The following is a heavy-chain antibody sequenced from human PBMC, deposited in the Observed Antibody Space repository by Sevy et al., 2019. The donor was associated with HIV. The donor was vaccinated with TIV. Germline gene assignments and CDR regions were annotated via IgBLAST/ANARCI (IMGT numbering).Heavy chain of an antibody. Sequence: GGSLRLSCAASGFTFSNYNMNWVRQAPGKGLEWVSSISISGIYIHYADSVKGRFTISRDNAKNSLYLQMNSLRAEDTAVYYCARYEEDTSMVNAFDIWGQRTMVTVSS. CDR3: ARYEEDTSMVNAFDI. CDR2: ISISGIYI. J-gene: IGHJ3*02. CDR1: GFTFSNYN. D-gene: IGHD5-18*01. V-gene: IGHV3-21*06.